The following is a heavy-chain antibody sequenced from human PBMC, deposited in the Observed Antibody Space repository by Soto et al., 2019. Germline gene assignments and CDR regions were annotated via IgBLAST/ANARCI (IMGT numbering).Heavy chain of an antibody. V-gene: IGHV3-23*01. D-gene: IGHD6-19*01. CDR3: AKDQTSGWNPHNWLDP. CDR1: GFMFSDYV. J-gene: IGHJ5*02. CDR2: ISGSGDDT. Sequence: GGSLRLSCTASGFMFSDYVMNWVRQAPGQGLEWVSAISGSGDDTYYADSVKGRFTVSRDNSKRMLYLQMNTVRAEDTALYYCAKDQTSGWNPHNWLDPWGQGTLVTVSS.